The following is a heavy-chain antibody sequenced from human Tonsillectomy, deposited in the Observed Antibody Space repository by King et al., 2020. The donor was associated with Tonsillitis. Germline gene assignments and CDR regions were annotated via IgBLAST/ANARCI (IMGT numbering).Heavy chain of an antibody. J-gene: IGHJ5*02. V-gene: IGHV4-39*01. CDR3: AKASIAVAGRGWFDP. Sequence: QLQESGPGLVKPSETLSLTCTVSGGSINSINPYWGWIRQPPGKGLEWIGSLYYSGSTYYSPSLKSRVSISVDTSKNQVSLKLSSVTAADTAVYYCAKASIAVAGRGWFDPWGLGTLVTVSS. CDR1: GGSINSINPY. CDR2: LYYSGST. D-gene: IGHD6-19*01.